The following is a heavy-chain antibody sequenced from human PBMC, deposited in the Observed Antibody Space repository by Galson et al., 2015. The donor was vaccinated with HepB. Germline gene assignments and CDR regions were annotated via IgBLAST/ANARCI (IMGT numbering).Heavy chain of an antibody. CDR1: GFAFDSHA. CDR2: ITGKGDST. D-gene: IGHD5-18*01. Sequence: SLRLSCAASGFAFDSHAMSWVRQAPGRGLEWISGITGKGDSTFYADPVKGRFTVSKDNSNNMLYLQMNSPRAEDAGLYFCAKGYGLFDSWGQGILVTVSS. J-gene: IGHJ5*01. CDR3: AKGYGLFDS. V-gene: IGHV3-23*01.